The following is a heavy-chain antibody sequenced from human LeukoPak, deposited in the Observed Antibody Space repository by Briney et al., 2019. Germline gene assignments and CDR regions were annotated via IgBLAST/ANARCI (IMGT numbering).Heavy chain of an antibody. CDR2: ISSSSSYI. V-gene: IGHV3-21*01. J-gene: IGHJ4*02. D-gene: IGHD2-15*01. CDR3: AKGVDYCSGGSCPADY. CDR1: GFTFSSYT. Sequence: GGSLRLSCAASGFTFSSYTMNWVRQAPGKGLEWVSSISSSSSYIYYADSVKGRFTISRDNSKNTLFLQMNSLRAEDTAVYYCAKGVDYCSGGSCPADYWGPGTLVTVSS.